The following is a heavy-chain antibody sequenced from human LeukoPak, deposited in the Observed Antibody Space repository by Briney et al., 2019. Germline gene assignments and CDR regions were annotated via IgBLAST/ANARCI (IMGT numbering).Heavy chain of an antibody. Sequence: GESLKISCKVSGYSFTSYWIAWVRQMPGKGLEWMGIIYPADSETKYSPSFQGQVTISVDKSISTAYLQWSSLKASDTAIYYCARQTRDGSGSRGYSFEFWGHGTLVTVSP. J-gene: IGHJ4*01. D-gene: IGHD3-10*01. V-gene: IGHV5-51*01. CDR1: GYSFTSYW. CDR3: ARQTRDGSGSRGYSFEF. CDR2: IYPADSET.